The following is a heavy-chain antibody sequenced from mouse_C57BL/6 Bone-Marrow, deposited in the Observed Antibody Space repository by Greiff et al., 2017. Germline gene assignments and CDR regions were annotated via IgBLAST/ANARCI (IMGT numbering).Heavy chain of an antibody. CDR2: IWSGGST. CDR3: ARNGISTPFDY. V-gene: IGHV2-2*01. CDR1: GFSLTSYG. Sequence: VQLQQSGPGLVQPSQSLSITCTVSGFSLTSYGVHWVRQSPGKGLEWLGVIWSGGSTDYNAAFISRLSISKDNSKSQFFFKMNSLQAADTAIYYCARNGISTPFDYWGQGTTLTVSS. J-gene: IGHJ2*01. D-gene: IGHD2-1*01.